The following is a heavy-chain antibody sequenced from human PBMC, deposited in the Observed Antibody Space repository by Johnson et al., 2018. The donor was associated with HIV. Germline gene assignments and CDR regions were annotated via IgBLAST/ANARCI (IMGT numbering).Heavy chain of an antibody. Sequence: QMQLVESGGGVVQPGRSLRLSCAASGFTFSSYAMHWVRQAPGKGLEWVAVMSYDGSSKYYADSVKGRFTISRDNSNNTLYLQMNSLRAEDTAVYYCAFIEYSSLDAFDIWGQGTMVTVSS. J-gene: IGHJ3*02. CDR2: MSYDGSSK. CDR3: AFIEYSSLDAFDI. V-gene: IGHV3-30*04. D-gene: IGHD6-6*01. CDR1: GFTFSSYA.